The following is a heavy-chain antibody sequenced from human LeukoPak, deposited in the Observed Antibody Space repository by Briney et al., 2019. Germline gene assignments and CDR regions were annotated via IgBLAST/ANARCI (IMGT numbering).Heavy chain of an antibody. J-gene: IGHJ4*02. CDR2: IYSGGST. CDR1: GFTVSTNY. D-gene: IGHD6-19*01. Sequence: GGSLRLSCAASGFTVSTNYMSWVRQAPGKGLEWVSVIYSGGSTYYADSVKGRFIISRDNSKNTLYLQMNSLRAEDTAVYYCARVGYSSGWLRDWGQGTLVTVSS. CDR3: ARVGYSSGWLRD. V-gene: IGHV3-53*01.